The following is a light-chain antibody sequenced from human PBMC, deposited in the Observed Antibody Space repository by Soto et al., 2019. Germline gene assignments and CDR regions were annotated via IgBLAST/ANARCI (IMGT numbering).Light chain of an antibody. J-gene: IGKJ1*01. CDR1: RSLDSGQ. Sequence: EIVLTQSPGTLSLSPGESATLSCRASRSLDSGQLAWYQQKVGRAPRLLIHDAFMRATGIPDRFSGSGSGTDFTLTISGLEPEDFAVYSCLQRNNWPPWTFGQGTKVDIK. V-gene: IGKV3D-20*02. CDR3: LQRNNWPPWT. CDR2: DAF.